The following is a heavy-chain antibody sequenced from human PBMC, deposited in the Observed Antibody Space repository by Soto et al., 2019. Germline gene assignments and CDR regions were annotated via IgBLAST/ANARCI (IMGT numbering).Heavy chain of an antibody. D-gene: IGHD1-26*01. CDR3: AKARLGTRRGVYSGSYTYDGMDV. CDR2: ISYDGSNK. Sequence: QVQLVESGGGVVQPGRSLRLSCAASGFTFSSYGMHWVRQAPGKGLAWVAVISYDGSNKYYADSVKGRFTIARDNSMNRLYLQMTSLRAEDTAAYYCAKARLGTRRGVYSGSYTYDGMDVWGQGTTVTVSS. J-gene: IGHJ6*02. CDR1: GFTFSSYG. V-gene: IGHV3-30*18.